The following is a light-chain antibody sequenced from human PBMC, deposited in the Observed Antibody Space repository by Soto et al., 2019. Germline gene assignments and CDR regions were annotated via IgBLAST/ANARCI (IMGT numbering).Light chain of an antibody. V-gene: IGKV1-5*01. CDR1: QSISSW. Sequence: VQVAQSPSTLSASVGDRVVITCRASQSISSWLAWYHQKPGKARNLLIYDASSLESGVPQRFSGSGSGTEFTLTISSLQTDDFSTYYCQQYHSCWTFGQGTKVDIK. CDR3: QQYHSCWT. J-gene: IGKJ1*01. CDR2: DAS.